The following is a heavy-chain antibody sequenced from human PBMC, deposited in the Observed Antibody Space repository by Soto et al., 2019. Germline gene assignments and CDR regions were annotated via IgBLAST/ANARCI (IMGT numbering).Heavy chain of an antibody. Sequence: PSETLSLTCTVSGGSISSGDYYWSWIRQPPGKVLDLIGYIYYSGSTNYNPSLKSRVTISVDTSKNQFSLKLSSVTAADTAVYYCAREAPNWGALDYWGQGTLVTVSS. D-gene: IGHD1-26*01. CDR1: GGSISSGDYY. J-gene: IGHJ4*02. CDR2: IYYSGST. CDR3: AREAPNWGALDY. V-gene: IGHV4-61*08.